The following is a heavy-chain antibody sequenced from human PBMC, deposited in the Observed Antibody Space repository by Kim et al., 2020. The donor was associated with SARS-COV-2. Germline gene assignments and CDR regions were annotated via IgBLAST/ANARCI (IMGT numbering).Heavy chain of an antibody. CDR1: GFTFSSDA. Sequence: GGSLRLSCAASGFTFSSDAMSWVRQAPGKGLEWVSAISGSGGSTYYADSVTRRFTISGDNSKNTLYLQMNSLRAEETALYYCAKGKILEWLLLDYWGQGTLVTVSS. J-gene: IGHJ4*02. V-gene: IGHV3-23*01. CDR3: AKGKILEWLLLDY. D-gene: IGHD3-3*01. CDR2: ISGSGGST.